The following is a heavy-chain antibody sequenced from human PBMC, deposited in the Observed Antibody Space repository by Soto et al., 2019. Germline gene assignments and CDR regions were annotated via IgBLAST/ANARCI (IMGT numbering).Heavy chain of an antibody. D-gene: IGHD7-27*01. Sequence: QVQLQESGPGLVQPSQTLSLTCSVSGDPVSSGSYYWTWVRQHPVKGLEWIEYIYHTGSTYYNPSPQGRLIMSIETSTNQFSLHLSPLTAADTAVYFWAAKLGTTHYFDFWGQGSLIAVSS. CDR1: GDPVSSGSYY. CDR2: IYHTGST. V-gene: IGHV4-31*03. J-gene: IGHJ4*02. CDR3: AAKLGTTHYFDF.